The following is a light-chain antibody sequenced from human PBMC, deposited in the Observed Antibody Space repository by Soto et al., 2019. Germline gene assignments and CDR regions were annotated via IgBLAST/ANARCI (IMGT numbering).Light chain of an antibody. CDR1: QSVSTN. CDR2: FAS. CDR3: QQYDKWPRT. Sequence: VMTQSPATLSVSPGERAALSCRASQSVSTNLAWYQQKPGQPPRLLIYFASIRATAVPARFTAGGSGTEFTLTISSLQSDDLAVYYCQQYDKWPRTFGQGTKVDIK. J-gene: IGKJ1*01. V-gene: IGKV3-15*01.